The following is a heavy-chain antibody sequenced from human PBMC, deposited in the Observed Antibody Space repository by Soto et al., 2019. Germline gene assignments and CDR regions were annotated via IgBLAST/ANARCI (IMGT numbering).Heavy chain of an antibody. CDR2: INSDGSST. V-gene: IGHV3-74*01. CDR1: GFTFSSYW. Sequence: EVQLVESGGGLVQPGGSLRLSCAASGFTFSSYWMHWVRQAPGKGLVWVSRINSDGSSTSYADSVKGRFTISRDNAKNTRYVKMNSVRGADTAVDYCGRDRRGSPVVVVVAAVLRPGGDYYYGMDVWGQGTTVTVSS. J-gene: IGHJ6*02. CDR3: GRDRRGSPVVVVVAAVLRPGGDYYYGMDV. D-gene: IGHD2-15*01.